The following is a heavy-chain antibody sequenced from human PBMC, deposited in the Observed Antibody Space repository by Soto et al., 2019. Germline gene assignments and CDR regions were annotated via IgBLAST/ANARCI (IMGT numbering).Heavy chain of an antibody. V-gene: IGHV3-23*01. CDR2: VSGSGVST. J-gene: IGHJ3*01. CDR1: GFTFGSYA. D-gene: IGHD2-2*01. Sequence: EVQLLQSGGGLVQPGGSLRLSCAASGFTFGSYAMSWVRQAPGKGLEWVSAVSGSGVSTYYADSVKGRFTISRDNSKNTLYLQMNSLRADDTAVYYCANHAAEESWCTSASCSLIAFDVWGQGTMVTVSS. CDR3: ANHAAEESWCTSASCSLIAFDV.